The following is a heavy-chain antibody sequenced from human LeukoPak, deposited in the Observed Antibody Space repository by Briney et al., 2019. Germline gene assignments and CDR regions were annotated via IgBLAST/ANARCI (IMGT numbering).Heavy chain of an antibody. Sequence: PSETLSLTCTVSNTSINAYYWSWIRQPPGKGLEWLAYVYYTGSTNYNPSLESRVTISLDTSRRQFSLSLYSVTAADTAVYYCASLMVRGVIIRRDYWGQGTLVTVSS. J-gene: IGHJ4*02. V-gene: IGHV4-59*01. D-gene: IGHD3-10*01. CDR3: ASLMVRGVIIRRDY. CDR1: NTSINAYY. CDR2: VYYTGST.